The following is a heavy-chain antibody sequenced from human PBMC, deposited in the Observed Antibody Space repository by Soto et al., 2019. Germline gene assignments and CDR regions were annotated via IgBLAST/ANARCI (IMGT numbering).Heavy chain of an antibody. V-gene: IGHV3-30-3*01. CDR2: ISYDGSNK. Sequence: QLQLVESGGGVVQPGRSLRLSCAASGFTFSSYAMHWVRQAPGKGLEWVAVISYDGSNKYYADSVKGRFNISRDNTKNTLYLTMNSLRAEATAVYDCAKVRGYLPAPGYGMDVWGQGTTVTVSS. J-gene: IGHJ6*02. CDR3: AKVRGYLPAPGYGMDV. D-gene: IGHD3-22*01. CDR1: GFTFSSYA.